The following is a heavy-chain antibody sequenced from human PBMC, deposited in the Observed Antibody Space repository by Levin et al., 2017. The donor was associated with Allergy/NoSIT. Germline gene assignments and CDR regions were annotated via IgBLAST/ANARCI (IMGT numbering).Heavy chain of an antibody. CDR2: IKQDGSEK. V-gene: IGHV3-7*04. Sequence: LSLTCAASGFTFDTYWMTWVRQAPGKGLEWVANIKQDGSEKNYVDSVKGRFTISRDNARNSLYLQMNSLRAEDMAVYYCAREWWGPEYWGQGTLVTVSS. CDR3: AREWWGPEY. D-gene: IGHD2-21*02. CDR1: GFTFDTYW. J-gene: IGHJ4*02.